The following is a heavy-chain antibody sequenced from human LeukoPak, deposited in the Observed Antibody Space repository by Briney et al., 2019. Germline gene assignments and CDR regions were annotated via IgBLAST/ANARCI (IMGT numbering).Heavy chain of an antibody. CDR3: ARDPDWFISGMDV. J-gene: IGHJ6*04. CDR2: INQSGIT. CDR1: GGSFTGNF. V-gene: IGHV4-34*01. Sequence: SETLSLTWAVYGGSFTGNFWTWIRQPPGKGLEWIGEINQSGITNYSPSLKSRVTISVDTSKNQISLHLRSVTAADTAVYYCARDPDWFISGMDVWGKGTTVTVSP. D-gene: IGHD3-9*01.